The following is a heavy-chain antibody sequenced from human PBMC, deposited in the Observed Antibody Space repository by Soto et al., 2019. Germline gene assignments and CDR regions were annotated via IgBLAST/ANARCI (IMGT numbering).Heavy chain of an antibody. CDR1: GGSFSGFY. Sequence: SETLSLTCAVYGGSFSGFYWSWIRQPPGKGLEWIGEINHSGSTNYNPSLKSRVTISVDTSKNQFSLKLSSVTAADTAVYYCARAFYYYGSGSYRNWFDPWGQGTLVTSPQ. CDR2: INHSGST. D-gene: IGHD3-10*01. CDR3: ARAFYYYGSGSYRNWFDP. V-gene: IGHV4-34*01. J-gene: IGHJ5*02.